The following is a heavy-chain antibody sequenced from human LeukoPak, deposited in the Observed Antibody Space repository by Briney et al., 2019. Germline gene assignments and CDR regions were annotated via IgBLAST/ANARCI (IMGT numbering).Heavy chain of an antibody. V-gene: IGHV3-30*18. CDR1: GFTFSSYG. J-gene: IGHJ4*02. CDR3: AKGLGTANYFDY. Sequence: GGSLRLSCAASGFTFSSYGMHWVRQAPGKGLEWVAVISYDGSNKYYADSVKGRFTISRDNSKNTLSLQMNSLRAEDTAVYYCAKGLGTANYFDYWGQGTLVTVSS. CDR2: ISYDGSNK. D-gene: IGHD5-18*01.